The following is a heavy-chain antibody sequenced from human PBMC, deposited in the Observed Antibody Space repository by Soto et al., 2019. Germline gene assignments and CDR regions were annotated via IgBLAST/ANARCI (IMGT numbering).Heavy chain of an antibody. D-gene: IGHD3-10*01. V-gene: IGHV1-69*13. Sequence: SVKVSCKASGGTFSSYAISWVRQTPGQGLEWMGGIIPIFGTANYAQKFQGRVTITADESTSTAYMELSSLRSEDTAVYYCAREMAMGFGEFITFYYGMDVWGQGTTVTVSS. J-gene: IGHJ6*02. CDR2: IIPIFGTA. CDR1: GGTFSSYA. CDR3: AREMAMGFGEFITFYYGMDV.